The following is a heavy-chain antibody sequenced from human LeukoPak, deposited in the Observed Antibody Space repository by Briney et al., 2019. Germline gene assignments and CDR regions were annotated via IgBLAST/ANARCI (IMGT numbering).Heavy chain of an antibody. CDR3: ARLLWFGELSSDAFDI. CDR2: ISSSGSTI. D-gene: IGHD3-10*01. CDR1: GFTFSSYE. V-gene: IGHV3-48*03. Sequence: PGGSLRLSCAASGFTFSSYEMNWVRQAPGKGLEWVSYISSSGSTIYYADSVKGRFTISRDNAKNSLYLQMNSLRAEDTAVYYCARLLWFGELSSDAFDIWGQGTMVTVSS. J-gene: IGHJ3*02.